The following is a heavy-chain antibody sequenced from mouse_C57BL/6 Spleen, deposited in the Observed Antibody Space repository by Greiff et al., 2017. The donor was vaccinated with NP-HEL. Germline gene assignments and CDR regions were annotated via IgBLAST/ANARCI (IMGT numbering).Heavy chain of an antibody. Sequence: EVKVEESGGGLVKPGGSLKLSCAASGFTFSSYAMSWVRQTPEKRLEWVATISDGGSYTYYPDNVKGRFTISRDNAKNNLYLQMSHLKSEDTAMYYCARRRDGACDYWGQGTTLTVSS. CDR3: ARRRDGACDY. CDR1: GFTFSSYA. CDR2: ISDGGSYT. D-gene: IGHD3-3*01. V-gene: IGHV5-4*03. J-gene: IGHJ2*01.